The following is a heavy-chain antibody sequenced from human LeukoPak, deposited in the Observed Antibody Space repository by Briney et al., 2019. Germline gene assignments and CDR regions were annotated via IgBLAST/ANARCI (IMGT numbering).Heavy chain of an antibody. V-gene: IGHV3-21*01. CDR2: ISSSSSYI. J-gene: IGHJ4*02. CDR1: GFTFSSYS. Sequence: GGSLRLSCAASGFTFSSYSMNWVRQAPGKGLEWVSSISSSSSYIYYADSVKGRFTISRDNSKNTVYLQMNSLRAEDTAVYYCARSMLRGVLPYWGQGTLVTVSS. D-gene: IGHD3-10*01. CDR3: ARSMLRGVLPY.